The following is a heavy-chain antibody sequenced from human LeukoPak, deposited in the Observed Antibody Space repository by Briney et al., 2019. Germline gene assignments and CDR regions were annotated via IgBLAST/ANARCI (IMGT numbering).Heavy chain of an antibody. Sequence: PGGSLRLSCAASGFTISSYWMHWVRQAPGKGLEWLSYMSGIGNSIYYAGSVKGRFTISRDSAKNSLFLQMNNLRHEDTAVYYCARQRGNWFDLWGQGTLVTVSS. CDR2: MSGIGNSI. CDR1: GFTISSYW. CDR3: ARQRGNWFDL. D-gene: IGHD3-10*01. J-gene: IGHJ5*02. V-gene: IGHV3-48*02.